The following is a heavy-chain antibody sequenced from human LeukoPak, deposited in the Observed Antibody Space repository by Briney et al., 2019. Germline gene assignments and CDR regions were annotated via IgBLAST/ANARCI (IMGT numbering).Heavy chain of an antibody. D-gene: IGHD7-27*01. CDR3: ARGKTGDS. CDR1: GFTFSSYA. Sequence: QTGGSLRLSCAASGFTFSSYAMSWVRQAPGKGLEWVSATSGSDGTTYYADSVKGRFTISRDNSKNTLYLQMDSLRAEDTAVYYCARGKTGDSWGQGTLVTVSS. V-gene: IGHV3-23*01. J-gene: IGHJ4*02. CDR2: TSGSDGTT.